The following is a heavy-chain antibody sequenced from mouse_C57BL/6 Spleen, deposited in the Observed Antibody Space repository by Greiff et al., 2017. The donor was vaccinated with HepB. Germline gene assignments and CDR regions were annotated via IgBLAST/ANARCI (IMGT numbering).Heavy chain of an antibody. CDR2: INPSSGYT. CDR1: GYTFTSYT. D-gene: IGHD2-4*01. Sequence: VQLQQSGAELARPGASVKMSCKASGYTFTSYTMHWVKQRPGQGLEWIGYINPSSGYTKYNQKFKDKATLTADKSSSTAYMQLSSLTSEDSAVYYCASPYDYDRAMDYWGQGTSVTVSS. CDR3: ASPYDYDRAMDY. V-gene: IGHV1-4*01. J-gene: IGHJ4*01.